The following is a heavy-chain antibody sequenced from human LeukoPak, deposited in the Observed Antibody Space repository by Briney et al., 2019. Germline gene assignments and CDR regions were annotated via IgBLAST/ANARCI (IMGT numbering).Heavy chain of an antibody. CDR3: ARAVTGNGVRGVTVDY. CDR1: GGSISSYY. V-gene: IGHV4-59*01. Sequence: SETLSLTCTVYGGSISSYYWSWIRQPPGKGLEWIGYIYYSGSTNYNPSLKSRVTISVDTSKNQFSLKLSSVTAADTAVYYCARAVTGNGVRGVTVDYWGQGTLVTVSS. J-gene: IGHJ4*02. D-gene: IGHD3-10*01. CDR2: IYYSGST.